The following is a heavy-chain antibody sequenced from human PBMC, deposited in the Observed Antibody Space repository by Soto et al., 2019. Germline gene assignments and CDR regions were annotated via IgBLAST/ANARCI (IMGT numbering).Heavy chain of an antibody. D-gene: IGHD2-2*02. CDR3: AKEGGIVVVPAAIVSYYFDY. J-gene: IGHJ4*01. Sequence: EVQLLESGGGLVQPGGSLRLSCAASGFTFSSYAMSWVRQAPGKGLEWVSAISGSGGSTYYADSVKGRFTISRDNSKNTLYLQMNSLRAEDTAVYYCAKEGGIVVVPAAIVSYYFDYWGHGTLVTVSA. CDR1: GFTFSSYA. V-gene: IGHV3-23*01. CDR2: ISGSGGST.